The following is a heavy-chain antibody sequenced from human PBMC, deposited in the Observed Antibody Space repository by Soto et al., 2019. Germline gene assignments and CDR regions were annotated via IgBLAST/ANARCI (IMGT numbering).Heavy chain of an antibody. CDR1: GGTFSSYA. J-gene: IGHJ4*02. CDR2: IIPIFGTA. CDR3: ARARNKTSYYDSSGYYHLGY. D-gene: IGHD3-22*01. V-gene: IGHV1-69*06. Sequence: SVKDTCPASGGTFSSYAIRWVRQAPGQGLEWMGGIIPIFGTANYAQKFQGRVTITADKSTSTAYMELSSLRSEDTAVYYCARARNKTSYYDSSGYYHLGYWGQGTLVTVSS.